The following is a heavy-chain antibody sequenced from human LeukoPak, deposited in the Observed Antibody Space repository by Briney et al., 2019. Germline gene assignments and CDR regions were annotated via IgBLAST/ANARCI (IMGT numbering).Heavy chain of an antibody. CDR3: ARRGQEDWFDL. Sequence: GESLKISCTGSGYSFTNYWIAWVRQMPGKGLEWMGIIYPGDSDTRYNPSFQGQVTISADKSISAAYLQWTSLKASDTAMYFCARRGQEDWFDLWGQGTLVTVSS. J-gene: IGHJ5*02. CDR1: GYSFTNYW. CDR2: IYPGDSDT. V-gene: IGHV5-51*01.